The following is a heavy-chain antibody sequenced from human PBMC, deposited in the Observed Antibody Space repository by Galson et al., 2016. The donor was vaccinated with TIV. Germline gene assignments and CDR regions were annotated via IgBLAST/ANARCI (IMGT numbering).Heavy chain of an antibody. D-gene: IGHD6-19*01. CDR3: ARDRVVDGTYYYYYFGLDV. Sequence: SLRLSCAASGLSVHINYMTWVRQAPGKGLEWVSLISDGGKTYYSDSVKGRFTISRDNSKNTLYLQMNGLRAEDTAICYCARDRVVDGTYYYYYFGLDVWGQGTAVTVSS. V-gene: IGHV3-66*02. CDR1: GLSVHINY. CDR2: ISDGGKT. J-gene: IGHJ6*02.